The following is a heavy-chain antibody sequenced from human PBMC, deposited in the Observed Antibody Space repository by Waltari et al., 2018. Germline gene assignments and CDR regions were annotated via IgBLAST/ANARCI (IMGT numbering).Heavy chain of an antibody. CDR2: FDPEDGET. Sequence: QVQLVQSGAEVKKPGASVKVSCKVSGYTLTELSMHWVRQAPGNGLEWRGGFDPEDGETIYAQKFQGRVTMTEDTSTDTAYMELSSLRSEDTAVYYCATLIWGVPYCGGDCSPGGYFDYWGQGTLVTVSS. D-gene: IGHD2-21*02. V-gene: IGHV1-24*01. J-gene: IGHJ4*02. CDR3: ATLIWGVPYCGGDCSPGGYFDY. CDR1: GYTLTELS.